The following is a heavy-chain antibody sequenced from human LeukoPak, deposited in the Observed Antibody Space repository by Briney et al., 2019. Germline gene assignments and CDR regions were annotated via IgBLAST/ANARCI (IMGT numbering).Heavy chain of an antibody. V-gene: IGHV3-21*01. CDR3: ARGSPGLYSSSCPDY. J-gene: IGHJ4*02. D-gene: IGHD6-13*01. CDR1: GFSFSSYG. CDR2: ISSSSSYI. Sequence: PGRSLRLSCAASGFSFSSYGMHWVRQAPGKGLEWVSSISSSSSYIYYADSVKGRFTISRDNAKNSLYLQMNSLRAEDTAVYYCARGSPGLYSSSCPDYWGQGTLVTVSS.